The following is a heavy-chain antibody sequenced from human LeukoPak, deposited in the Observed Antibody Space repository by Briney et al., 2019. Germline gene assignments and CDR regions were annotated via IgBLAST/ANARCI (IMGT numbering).Heavy chain of an antibody. CDR2: ISGYNGNT. CDR1: GYTFASYG. J-gene: IGHJ3*02. D-gene: IGHD5-24*01. CDR3: ARVRDGYNDAYDI. V-gene: IGHV1-18*01. Sequence: ASVKVSCKTSGYTFASYGISWVRQAPGQGLEWMGWISGYNGNTKYAQKFQGRVTMTTDTSTSTAYMELRSLRYDDTAVYYCARVRDGYNDAYDIWGQGTMVTVPS.